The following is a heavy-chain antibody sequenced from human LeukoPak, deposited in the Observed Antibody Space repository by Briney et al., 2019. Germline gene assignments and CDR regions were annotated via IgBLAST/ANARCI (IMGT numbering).Heavy chain of an antibody. CDR2: IIPIFGTA. D-gene: IGHD5-18*01. CDR3: ARAEDTAMVSDYYYYGMDV. V-gene: IGHV1-69*13. J-gene: IGHJ6*02. Sequence: ASVKVSCKASGGTFSSYAISWVRRAPGQGLEWMGGIIPIFGTANYAQKFQGRVTITADESTSTAYMELSSLRSEDTAVYYCARAEDTAMVSDYYYYGMDVWGQGTTVTVSS. CDR1: GGTFSSYA.